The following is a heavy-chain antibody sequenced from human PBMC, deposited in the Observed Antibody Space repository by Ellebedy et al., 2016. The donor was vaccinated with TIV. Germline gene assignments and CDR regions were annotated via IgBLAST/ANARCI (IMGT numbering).Heavy chain of an antibody. CDR2: ISGSGGTT. V-gene: IGHV3-23*01. J-gene: IGHJ2*01. CDR3: AKVPIWSGWYFDL. Sequence: GESLKISCAAPGFTFSSFGMSWVRQAPGKGLEWVSAISGSGGTTYYADSVKGRFTISRDNSKTTLYLQINSLRAEDTAVYFCAKVPIWSGWYFDLWGRGTLVTVSS. D-gene: IGHD3-3*01. CDR1: GFTFSSFG.